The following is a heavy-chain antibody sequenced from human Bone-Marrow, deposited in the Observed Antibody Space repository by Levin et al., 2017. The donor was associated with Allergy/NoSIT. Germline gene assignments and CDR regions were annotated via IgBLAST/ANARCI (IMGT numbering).Heavy chain of an antibody. V-gene: IGHV1-18*01. D-gene: IGHD2-2*02. CDR1: GYTFTSYG. J-gene: IGHJ4*02. CDR3: AGDVVVVPAAISPLFDY. Sequence: GESLKISCKASGYTFTSYGISWVRQAPGQGLEWMGWISAYNGNTNYAQKLQGRVTMTTDTSTSTAYMELRSLRSDDTAVYYCAGDVVVVPAAISPLFDYWGQGTLVTVSS. CDR2: ISAYNGNT.